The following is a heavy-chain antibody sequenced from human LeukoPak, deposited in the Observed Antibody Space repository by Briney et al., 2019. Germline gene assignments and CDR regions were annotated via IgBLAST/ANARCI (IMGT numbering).Heavy chain of an antibody. D-gene: IGHD4-23*01. CDR2: INSDGSWT. CDR1: GSYW. Sequence: GGSLRLSCAASGSYWMHWVRQAPGKGLVWVSHINSDGSWTSYADSVKGRFTISKDNAKNTVYLQMNSLRAEDTAVYYCAKATDYGGNSGYFDYWGQGTLVTVSS. V-gene: IGHV3-74*01. CDR3: AKATDYGGNSGYFDY. J-gene: IGHJ4*02.